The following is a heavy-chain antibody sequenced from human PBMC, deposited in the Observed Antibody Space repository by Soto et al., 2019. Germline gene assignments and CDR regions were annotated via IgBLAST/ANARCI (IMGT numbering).Heavy chain of an antibody. D-gene: IGHD5-18*01. CDR3: ARGKGQLWLTPHYYYGMDV. CDR1: GGSFSGYY. CDR2: INHSGST. J-gene: IGHJ6*02. V-gene: IGHV4-34*01. Sequence: SETLSLTCAVYGGSFSGYYWSWIRQPPGKGLEWVGEINHSGSTNYNPSLKSRATISVDTFTNQFSLKLNSVTTADTAVYYCARGKGQLWLTPHYYYGMDVWGQGTTVTVSS.